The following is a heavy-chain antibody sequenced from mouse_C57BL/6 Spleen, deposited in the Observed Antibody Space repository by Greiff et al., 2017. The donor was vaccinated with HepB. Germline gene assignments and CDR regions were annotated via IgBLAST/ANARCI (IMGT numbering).Heavy chain of an antibody. V-gene: IGHV5-4*01. CDR2: ISDGGSYT. CDR1: GFTFSSYA. CDR3: ARDRPYYYGSSSYWYFDV. J-gene: IGHJ1*03. D-gene: IGHD1-1*01. Sequence: EVKVVESGGGLVKPGGSLKLSCAASGFTFSSYAMSWVRQTPEKRLEWVATISDGGSYTYYPDNVKGRFTISRDNAKNNLYLQMSHLKSEDTAMYYCARDRPYYYGSSSYWYFDVWGTGTTVTVSS.